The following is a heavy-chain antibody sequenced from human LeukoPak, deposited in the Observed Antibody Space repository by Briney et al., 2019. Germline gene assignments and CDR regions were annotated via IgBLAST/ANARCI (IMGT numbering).Heavy chain of an antibody. CDR1: GFTFSDYY. J-gene: IGHJ4*02. V-gene: IGHV3-11*01. Sequence: GGSLRLSCAASGFTFSDYYMSWIRQAPGKGQEWVSYISSSGSTIYYADSVKGRFTISRDNAKNSLYLQMNSLRAEDTAVYYCTKGNWGSPFDYWGQGALVTVSS. D-gene: IGHD7-27*01. CDR3: TKGNWGSPFDY. CDR2: ISSSGSTI.